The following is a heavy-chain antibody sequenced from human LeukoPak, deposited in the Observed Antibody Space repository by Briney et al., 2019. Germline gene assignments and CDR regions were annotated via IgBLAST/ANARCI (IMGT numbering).Heavy chain of an antibody. CDR2: IYYSGST. CDR1: GGSISSSNYY. J-gene: IGHJ4*02. V-gene: IGHV4-39*07. CDR3: ARDSEWLGLANY. Sequence: PSETLSLTCTVPGGSISSSNYYWVWIRQPPGKGLEWIGSIYYSGSTYYNPSLKSRVTISVDTSKNQFSLKLSSVTAADTAVYYCARDSEWLGLANYWGQGTLVTVSS. D-gene: IGHD6-19*01.